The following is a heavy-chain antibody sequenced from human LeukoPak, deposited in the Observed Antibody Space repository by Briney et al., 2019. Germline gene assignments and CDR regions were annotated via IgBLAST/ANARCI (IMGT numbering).Heavy chain of an antibody. D-gene: IGHD5-24*01. CDR3: ARDGVRDGLYFDR. J-gene: IGHJ4*02. Sequence: GGSLRLSCAASGFTFSSYWMNWVRQAPGKGLEWVASINQDGSEKYYLDAVKGRFTISRGNAKNSLYLQMNSLRDEDTVVYSCARDGVRDGLYFDRWGQGTLVTVSS. CDR1: GFTFSSYW. V-gene: IGHV3-7*01. CDR2: INQDGSEK.